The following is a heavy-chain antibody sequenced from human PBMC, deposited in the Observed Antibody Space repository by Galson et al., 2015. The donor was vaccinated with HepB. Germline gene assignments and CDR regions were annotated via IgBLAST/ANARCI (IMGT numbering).Heavy chain of an antibody. D-gene: IGHD1-7*01. CDR2: ISGDGGST. Sequence: SLRLSCAASGFTFNVCAMSWVRQAPGKGLEWVSGISGDGGSTYYADPVKGRFTISRDNSKDTLYLQMSSLRAEDTAVYYCAKDQYNWNSYYFDSWGLGTLVTVPS. V-gene: IGHV3-23*01. CDR3: AKDQYNWNSYYFDS. CDR1: GFTFNVCA. J-gene: IGHJ4*02.